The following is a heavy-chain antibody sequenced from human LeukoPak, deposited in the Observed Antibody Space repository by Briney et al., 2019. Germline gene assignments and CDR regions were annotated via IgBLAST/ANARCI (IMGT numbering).Heavy chain of an antibody. D-gene: IGHD3-22*01. V-gene: IGHV3-49*04. Sequence: RGGSLRLSCAASGFTFSSFAMTWVRQAPGKGLEWVGFIRSKPYGGTTEYAASVKGRFTISRDDSESIAYLQMNSLKTEDTAVYYCTRGDYYDSGGYYFLFDYWGQGTLVAVSS. CDR1: GFTFSSFA. CDR2: IRSKPYGGTT. J-gene: IGHJ4*02. CDR3: TRGDYYDSGGYYFLFDY.